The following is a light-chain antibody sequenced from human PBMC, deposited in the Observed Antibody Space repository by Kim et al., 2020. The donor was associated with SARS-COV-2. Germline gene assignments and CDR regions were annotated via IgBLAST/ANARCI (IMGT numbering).Light chain of an antibody. Sequence: LSPGKTASITCSGDKLGDKYACWYQQKPGQSPVLVIYQDSKRPSGIPERFSGSNSGNTATLTISGTQAMDEADYYCQAWDSSTVVFGGGTQLTVL. CDR3: QAWDSSTVV. V-gene: IGLV3-1*01. J-gene: IGLJ2*01. CDR2: QDS. CDR1: KLGDKY.